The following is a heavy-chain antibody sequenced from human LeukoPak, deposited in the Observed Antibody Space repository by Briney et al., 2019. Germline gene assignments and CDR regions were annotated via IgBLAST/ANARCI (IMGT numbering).Heavy chain of an antibody. D-gene: IGHD2-8*01. CDR3: VKDNGQGGFDY. CDR1: RFIFSSSL. Sequence: GGSLRLSCSASRFIFSSSLMFWVPQAPGKGLEYVAAISGNGASTYHSDTVYGRFTISRDNSKNTLYLQMTSLRPEDTALYYCVKDNGQGGFDYWGQGTLVTVSS. V-gene: IGHV3-64D*09. CDR2: ISGNGAST. J-gene: IGHJ4*02.